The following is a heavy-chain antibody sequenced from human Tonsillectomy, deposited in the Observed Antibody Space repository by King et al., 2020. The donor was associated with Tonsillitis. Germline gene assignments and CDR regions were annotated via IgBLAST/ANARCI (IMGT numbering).Heavy chain of an antibody. Sequence: QVQLVESGGGVVQPGRSLRLSCAASGFTFSSYAMHWVRQAPGTGLEWVAVISYDGSNKYYADSVKGRFTISRDNSKNTLYLQMNSLRAEDTAVYYCARDEAYYYDSSGWNYFDDWGQGTLVTVSS. CDR2: ISYDGSNK. CDR1: GFTFSSYA. D-gene: IGHD3-22*01. CDR3: ARDEAYYYDSSGWNYFDD. V-gene: IGHV3-30*04. J-gene: IGHJ4*02.